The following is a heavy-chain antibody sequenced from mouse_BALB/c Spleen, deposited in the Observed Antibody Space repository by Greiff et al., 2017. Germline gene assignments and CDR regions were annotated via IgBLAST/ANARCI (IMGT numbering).Heavy chain of an antibody. J-gene: IGHJ4*01. D-gene: IGHD2-14*01. CDR2: INSKGGST. CDR1: GFTFSSYG. Sequence: KLVESGGGLVQPGGSLKLSCAASGFTFSSYGMSWVRQTPDKRLELVATINSKGGSTYYPDSVKGRFTISRDNAKNTLYLQMSSLKSEDTAMYYCAREVRRHYYAMDYWGQGTSVTVSS. V-gene: IGHV5-6-3*01. CDR3: AREVRRHYYAMDY.